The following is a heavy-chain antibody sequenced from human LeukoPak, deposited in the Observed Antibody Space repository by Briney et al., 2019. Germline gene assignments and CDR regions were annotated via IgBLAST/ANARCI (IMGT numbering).Heavy chain of an antibody. CDR1: GGSISSYY. CDR2: IYYSGST. J-gene: IGHJ1*01. D-gene: IGHD4-23*01. V-gene: IGHV4-59*12. Sequence: SETLSLTCTVSGGSISSYYWSWIRQPPGKGLEWIGSIYYSGSTYYNPSLKSRVTISVDTSKNQFSLKLSSVTAADTAVYYCARIGADDYGGNSYFQHWGQGTPVTVSS. CDR3: ARIGADDYGGNSYFQH.